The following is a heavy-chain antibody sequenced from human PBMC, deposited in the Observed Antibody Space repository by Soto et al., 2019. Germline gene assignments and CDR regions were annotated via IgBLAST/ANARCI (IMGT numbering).Heavy chain of an antibody. CDR2: IGSGGST. Sequence: GGSLRLSCAASGFTFSSYTMTWVRQAPGKGLEWVSAIGSGGSTYYADSVKGRFTISRDNSRNTLYLQMNSLRADDTAVYYCAKDLGSPTVVTPELEFDYWGQGTLVTVSS. J-gene: IGHJ4*02. D-gene: IGHD4-17*01. V-gene: IGHV3-23*01. CDR1: GFTFSSYT. CDR3: AKDLGSPTVVTPELEFDY.